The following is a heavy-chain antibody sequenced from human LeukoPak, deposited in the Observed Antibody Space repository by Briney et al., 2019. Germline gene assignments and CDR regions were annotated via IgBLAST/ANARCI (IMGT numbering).Heavy chain of an antibody. Sequence: GASVKVSCKASGGTFSSYAISWVRQAPGQWLEWMGGIIPIFGTANYAQKFQGRVTITTDESTSTAYMELSSLRSEDTAVYYCARVFGGTTISWFDPWGQGTLVTVPS. V-gene: IGHV1-69*05. CDR3: ARVFGGTTISWFDP. D-gene: IGHD1-7*01. J-gene: IGHJ5*02. CDR1: GGTFSSYA. CDR2: IIPIFGTA.